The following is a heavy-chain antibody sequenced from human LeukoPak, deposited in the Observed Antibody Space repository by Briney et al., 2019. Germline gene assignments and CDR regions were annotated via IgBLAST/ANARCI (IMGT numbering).Heavy chain of an antibody. CDR3: ATSPPLHYSGSYETLDY. D-gene: IGHD1-26*01. CDR2: ISYDGGKK. Sequence: GGSLRLSCAASGFTFSTYTMHWVRQAPGKGLEWVTFISYDGGKKYNADAVKGRFTISRDNSKTTLYLQMDNLSTEDTAVYYCATSPPLHYSGSYETLDYWGQGTLVTVSS. V-gene: IGHV3-30-3*01. J-gene: IGHJ4*02. CDR1: GFTFSTYT.